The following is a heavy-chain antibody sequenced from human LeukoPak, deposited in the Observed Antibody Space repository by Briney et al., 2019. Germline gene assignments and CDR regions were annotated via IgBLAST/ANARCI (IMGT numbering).Heavy chain of an antibody. Sequence: GGSLRLSCEASGFTFSNYWMSWVRQAPGKRLEWVANIKGDGSEIYYVDSVKGRFTISRDNDKNTLYLQMNNLRAEDTAVYYCARDGSSFDYWGQGALVTVSS. J-gene: IGHJ4*02. CDR3: ARDGSSFDY. D-gene: IGHD2-15*01. V-gene: IGHV3-7*01. CDR1: GFTFSNYW. CDR2: IKGDGSEI.